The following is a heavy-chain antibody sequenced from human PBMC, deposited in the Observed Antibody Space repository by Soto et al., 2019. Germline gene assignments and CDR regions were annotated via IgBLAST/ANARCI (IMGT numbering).Heavy chain of an antibody. D-gene: IGHD2-15*01. Sequence: EVQLVESGGGLVQPGGSLRLSCAASGFTFSDYYMDWVRQAPGKGLEWVGRIRNKAKSYTTEYAASVKGRFTVSRDDSQSSLFLQMNSLETEETAIYYCVSADAAPTSHWYFDLWGRGTVVTVSS. CDR3: VSADAAPTSHWYFDL. CDR1: GFTFSDYY. CDR2: IRNKAKSYTT. J-gene: IGHJ2*01. V-gene: IGHV3-72*01.